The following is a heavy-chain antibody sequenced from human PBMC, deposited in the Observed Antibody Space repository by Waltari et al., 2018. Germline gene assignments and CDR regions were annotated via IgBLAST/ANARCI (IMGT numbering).Heavy chain of an antibody. D-gene: IGHD3-10*01. J-gene: IGHJ3*02. CDR2: IIPILGTA. CDR3: ARDGSGYDVGLAFDI. CDR1: GGTFSSYA. Sequence: QVQLVQSGAEVKKPGSSVKVSCKASGGTFSSYAISWVRQAPGQGLEWMGRIIPILGTANYAQSFQGRITITADKSTSTAYMELSSLISEDTAVYYCARDGSGYDVGLAFDIWGQGTMVTVSS. V-gene: IGHV1-69*13.